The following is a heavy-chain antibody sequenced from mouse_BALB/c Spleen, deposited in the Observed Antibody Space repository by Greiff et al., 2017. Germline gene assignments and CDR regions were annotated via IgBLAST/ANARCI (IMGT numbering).Heavy chain of an antibody. CDR3: ARWLLLPYYAMDY. D-gene: IGHD2-3*01. V-gene: IGHV5-9-1*01. Sequence: EVMLVESGGGLVKPGGSLKLSCAASGFTFSSYAMSWVRQTPEKRLEWVATISSGGSYTYYPDSVKGRFTISRDNAKNTLYLQMSSLRSEDTAMYYCARWLLLPYYAMDYWGQGTSVTVSS. J-gene: IGHJ4*01. CDR2: ISSGGSYT. CDR1: GFTFSSYA.